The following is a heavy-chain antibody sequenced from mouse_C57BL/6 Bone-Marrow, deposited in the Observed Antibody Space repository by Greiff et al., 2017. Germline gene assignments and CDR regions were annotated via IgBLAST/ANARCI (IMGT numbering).Heavy chain of an antibody. V-gene: IGHV1-64*01. Sequence: QVQLQQSGAELVKPGASVKLSCKASGYTFTSYWMHWVKQRPGQGLEWIGMIHPNSGSTNYNEKFKSKATLTVDKASSTAYMQISSLKSEDAAVYYWARWGYYDSSYDWYFDVWGTGTTVTVSS. CDR3: ARWGYYDSSYDWYFDV. CDR2: IHPNSGST. CDR1: GYTFTSYW. D-gene: IGHD1-1*01. J-gene: IGHJ1*03.